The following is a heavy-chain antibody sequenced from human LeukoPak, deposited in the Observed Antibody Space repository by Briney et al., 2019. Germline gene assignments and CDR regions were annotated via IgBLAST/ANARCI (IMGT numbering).Heavy chain of an antibody. D-gene: IGHD4-17*01. CDR1: GFMFGTFW. J-gene: IGHJ3*02. Sequence: GGSLRLSCAASGFMFGTFWMHWVRQTPGKGLLWVSRINSSGSETTYADSVKGRFTISRDNAKNSLYLQMNSLRAEDTAVYYCASAVGADAFDIWGQGTMVTVSS. V-gene: IGHV3-74*01. CDR3: ASAVGADAFDI. CDR2: INSSGSET.